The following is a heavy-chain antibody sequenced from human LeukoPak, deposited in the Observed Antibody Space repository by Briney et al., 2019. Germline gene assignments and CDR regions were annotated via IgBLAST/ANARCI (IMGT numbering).Heavy chain of an antibody. V-gene: IGHV1-3*01. CDR2: INAGNGNT. J-gene: IGHJ4*02. Sequence: ASVKVSCKASGYTFTSYAMHWVRQAPGQRLEWMGWINAGNGNTKYSQKFQGRVTITRDTSASTAYMELNSLRSEDTAVYYCASLRLRGHQPDYWGQGTLVTVSS. CDR3: ASLRLRGHQPDY. D-gene: IGHD4-17*01. CDR1: GYTFTSYA.